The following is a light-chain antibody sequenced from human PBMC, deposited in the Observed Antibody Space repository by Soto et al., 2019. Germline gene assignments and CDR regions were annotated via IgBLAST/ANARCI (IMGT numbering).Light chain of an antibody. CDR3: QSYDSSLSTIV. J-gene: IGLJ1*01. CDR2: SDT. Sequence: QSALTQPPSVSRAPGQRVTISCTGSSSNIGAGYDVHWYQQSPGTAPKLLIYSDTNRPSGVPDRFSGSKSGTSASLAITGLQAEDEADYYCQSYDSSLSTIVFGTGTKLTVL. CDR1: SSNIGAGYD. V-gene: IGLV1-40*01.